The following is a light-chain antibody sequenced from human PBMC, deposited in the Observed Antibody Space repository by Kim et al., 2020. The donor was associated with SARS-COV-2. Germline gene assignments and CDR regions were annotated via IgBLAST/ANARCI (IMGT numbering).Light chain of an antibody. CDR3: SSYTSSNTYV. CDR2: DVS. CDR1: SSDVGVYNY. Sequence: QSALTQPASVSGSPGQSITISCTGTSSDVGVYNYVSWYQQHPGKAPKVMIYDVSNRPSGVSNRFAGSKSGNTASLTISGLQAEDEADYYCSSYTSSNTYVFGTGTKVTVL. V-gene: IGLV2-14*03. J-gene: IGLJ1*01.